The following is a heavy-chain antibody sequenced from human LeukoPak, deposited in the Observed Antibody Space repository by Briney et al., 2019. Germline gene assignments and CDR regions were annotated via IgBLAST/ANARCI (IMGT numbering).Heavy chain of an antibody. CDR1: GFTFAGYW. CDR2: ISSSGSTI. D-gene: IGHD3-22*01. Sequence: GGSLRLSCAASGFTFAGYWISWVRQAPGKGLEWVSYISSSGSTIYYADSVKGRFTISRDNAKNSLYLQMNSLRAEDTAVYYCATGLLLFGVGAFDIWGQGTMVTVSS. J-gene: IGHJ3*02. CDR3: ATGLLLFGVGAFDI. V-gene: IGHV3-48*03.